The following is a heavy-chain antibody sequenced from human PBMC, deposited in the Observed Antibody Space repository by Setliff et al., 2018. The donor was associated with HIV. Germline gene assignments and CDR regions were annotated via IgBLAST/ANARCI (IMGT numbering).Heavy chain of an antibody. CDR1: GGSISNYY. Sequence: SETLSLTCTVSGGSISNYYWNWIRQPPGKGLEWIGYIYYTGSTNYDPSLKSRVTISLDTSKDQFSLKLSSVTAADTAMYFCTKGRLGQADYWGQGTLVTVSS. CDR3: TKGRLGQADY. D-gene: IGHD4-17*01. J-gene: IGHJ4*02. V-gene: IGHV4-59*01. CDR2: IYYTGST.